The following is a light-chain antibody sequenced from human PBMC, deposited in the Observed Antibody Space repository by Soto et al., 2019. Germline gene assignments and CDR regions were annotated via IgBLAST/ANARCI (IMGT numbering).Light chain of an antibody. Sequence: VLIESPAPLSLSKGERATLSCRASQSVSSYLAWYQQKPGQAPRLLIYDASNRATGIPARFSGSGSGTDFTLTISSLEPEDFAVYYCQQRSNWPITFGQGTRLEIK. CDR2: DAS. CDR1: QSVSSY. V-gene: IGKV3-11*01. J-gene: IGKJ5*01. CDR3: QQRSNWPIT.